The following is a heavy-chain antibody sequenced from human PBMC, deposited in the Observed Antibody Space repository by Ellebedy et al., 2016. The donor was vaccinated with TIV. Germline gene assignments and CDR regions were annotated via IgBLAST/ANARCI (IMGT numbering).Heavy chain of an antibody. Sequence: PGGSLRLSCAASGFTFSGSAMHWVRQASGKGLEWVGRIRSKANSYATAYAASVKGRFTISRDDSKNTAYLQMNSLKTEDTAVYYCTRGGSPGGWFGEVYYFDYWGQGTLVTVSS. CDR2: IRSKANSYAT. J-gene: IGHJ4*02. D-gene: IGHD3-10*01. CDR3: TRGGSPGGWFGEVYYFDY. V-gene: IGHV3-73*01. CDR1: GFTFSGSA.